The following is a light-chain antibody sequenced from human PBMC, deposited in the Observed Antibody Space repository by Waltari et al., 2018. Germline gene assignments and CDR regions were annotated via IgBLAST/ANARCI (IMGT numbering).Light chain of an antibody. Sequence: QSALTQPASVSGSPGQSITISCTGTASDVAFYNYVSWYQQHPGKAPNVIIYDVSERPSGVSNRFSGSKSGHTDYRTISGLQAEDEADYYCNSYTGSSSWVFGGGTKLTV. V-gene: IGLV2-14*03. CDR1: ASDVAFYNY. CDR3: NSYTGSSSWV. CDR2: DVS. J-gene: IGLJ3*02.